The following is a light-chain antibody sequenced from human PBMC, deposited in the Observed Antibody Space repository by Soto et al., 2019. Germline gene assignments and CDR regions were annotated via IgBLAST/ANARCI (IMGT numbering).Light chain of an antibody. Sequence: DIQLTQSPSFLSASVGDRVTITCRASQGSSSSLAWYQQKPGKAPKLLISSASTLQSGVPSRFSGSGSGTEFTLTISSQQPEDFATYYCQPHNSYPLTFGGGTKVEIK. J-gene: IGKJ4*01. V-gene: IGKV1-9*01. CDR1: QGSSSS. CDR2: SAS. CDR3: QPHNSYPLT.